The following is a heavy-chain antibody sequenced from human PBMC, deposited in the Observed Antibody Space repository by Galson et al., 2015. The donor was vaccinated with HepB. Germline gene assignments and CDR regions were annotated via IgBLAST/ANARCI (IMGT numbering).Heavy chain of an antibody. D-gene: IGHD5-24*01. Sequence: SVKVSCKASDYTFTKHTINWVRQAPGQGLEWMGSVNTYNGDTIYAQKFQDRVTMTADTSTSTAYLELGSLEYDDTATYYCARGGMASIVGPTFDSWGQGTLVTVSS. CDR2: VNTYNGDT. J-gene: IGHJ4*02. V-gene: IGHV1-18*01. CDR1: DYTFTKHT. CDR3: ARGGMASIVGPTFDS.